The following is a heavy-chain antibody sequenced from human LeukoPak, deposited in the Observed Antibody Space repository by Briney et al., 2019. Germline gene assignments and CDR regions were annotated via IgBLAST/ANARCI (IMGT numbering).Heavy chain of an antibody. Sequence: PGGSLRLSCAASGFTFSSYAMSWVRQASGKGLEWVSAISGSGGSTYYADSVKGRFTISRDNSKNTLYLQMNSLRAEDTAVYYCATQWELELLFDYWGQGTLVTVSS. D-gene: IGHD1-7*01. CDR3: ATQWELELLFDY. CDR1: GFTFSSYA. J-gene: IGHJ4*02. V-gene: IGHV3-23*01. CDR2: ISGSGGST.